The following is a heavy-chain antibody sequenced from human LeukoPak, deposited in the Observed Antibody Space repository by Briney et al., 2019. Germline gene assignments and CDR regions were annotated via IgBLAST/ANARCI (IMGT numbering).Heavy chain of an antibody. CDR2: ISGGGATS. J-gene: IGHJ3*02. Sequence: AGTLTLSCAASGFTFNTYAVSWVRQAPGKGLEWVSAISGGGATSYYADSVEGRFTISRDNSKNTLYLQMNSLRAGDTAIYYCAKDGSSGIAATADAFDIWGQGTMVTVSS. CDR3: AKDGSSGIAATADAFDI. D-gene: IGHD6-13*01. V-gene: IGHV3-23*01. CDR1: GFTFNTYA.